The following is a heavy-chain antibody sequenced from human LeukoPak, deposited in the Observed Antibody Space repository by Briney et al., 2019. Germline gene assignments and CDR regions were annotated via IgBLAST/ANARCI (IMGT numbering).Heavy chain of an antibody. CDR3: ARGGGFSGYYYY. J-gene: IGHJ4*02. D-gene: IGHD3-22*01. CDR2: INHSGST. Sequence: SETLSLTCAVYGGSFSGYYWSWIRQPPGKGLEWIGEINHSGSTNYNPSLKSRVTISVDTSRNQFSQKLSSGTAAETAVYYCARGGGFSGYYYYGGKGTRVTVPS. CDR1: GGSFSGYY. V-gene: IGHV4-34*01.